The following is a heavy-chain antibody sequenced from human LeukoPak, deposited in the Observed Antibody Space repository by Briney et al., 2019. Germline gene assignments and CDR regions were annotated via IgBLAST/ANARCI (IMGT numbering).Heavy chain of an antibody. J-gene: IGHJ3*02. CDR1: GYTFTSYY. CDR2: INPSGGST. Sequence: ASVKVSCKASGYTFTSYYMHWVRQAPGQGLEWMGIINPSGGSTSYAQKFQGRVTMTRDTSTSTVYMELSSLRSEDTAVYYCARALWSYDILTGYYGVPNPFDIWGQGTMVTVSS. D-gene: IGHD3-9*01. CDR3: ARALWSYDILTGYYGVPNPFDI. V-gene: IGHV1-46*01.